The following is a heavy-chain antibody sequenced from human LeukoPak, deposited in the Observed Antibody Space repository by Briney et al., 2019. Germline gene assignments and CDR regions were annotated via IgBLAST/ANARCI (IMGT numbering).Heavy chain of an antibody. CDR2: MIPIFGTA. V-gene: IGHV1-69*13. J-gene: IGHJ6*02. CDR3: ASSTSTGSYYYYCGMDV. D-gene: IGHD1-1*01. Sequence: SVKVSCKASGGTFSSYAISWVRQAPGQGLEWMGGMIPIFGTANYAQKFQGRVTITADESTSTAYMELSSLRSEDTAVYYCASSTSTGSYYYYCGMDVWGQGTTVTVSS. CDR1: GGTFSSYA.